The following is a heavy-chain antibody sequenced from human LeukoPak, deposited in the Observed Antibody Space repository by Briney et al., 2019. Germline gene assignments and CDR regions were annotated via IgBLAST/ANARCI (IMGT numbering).Heavy chain of an antibody. V-gene: IGHV1-69*01. CDR2: IIPIFGTA. J-gene: IGHJ4*02. CDR3: AREAEYSYGTHFDY. CDR1: GGTFSSYA. Sequence: SVKVSCKASGGTFSSYAISWVRQAPGQGLEWMGGIIPIFGTANYAQKFQGRATITADESTSTAYMELSSLGSEATPVYYCAREAEYSYGTHFDYWGQGTLVTVSS. D-gene: IGHD5-18*01.